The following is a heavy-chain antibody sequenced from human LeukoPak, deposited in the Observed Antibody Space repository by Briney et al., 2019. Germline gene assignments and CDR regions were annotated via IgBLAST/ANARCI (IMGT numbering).Heavy chain of an antibody. J-gene: IGHJ4*02. CDR2: IWYDGSNK. V-gene: IGHV3-33*06. D-gene: IGHD5-24*01. Sequence: GRSLRLSCAASGFTFSSYGMHWVRQAPGKGLEWVAVIWYDGSNKYYADSVKGRFTISRDNSKNTLYLQMNSLRAEDTAVYYCAKDVEMATIEGNFDYWGQGTLVTVSS. CDR3: AKDVEMATIEGNFDY. CDR1: GFTFSSYG.